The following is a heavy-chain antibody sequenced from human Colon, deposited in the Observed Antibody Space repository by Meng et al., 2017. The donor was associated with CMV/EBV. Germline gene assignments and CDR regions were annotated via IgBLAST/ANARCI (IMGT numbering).Heavy chain of an antibody. CDR2: MNPDSGLK. CDR3: ARGPRSGWADF. D-gene: IGHD6-19*01. Sequence: SCRASGYTLPNYDINWVRLAAGQGLEWMGWMNPDSGLKVYAQRFQGRVIMTSNSVTGTVYMEVSSLTSEDTGVYYRARGPRSGWADFWGQGTLVTVSS. CDR1: GYTLPNYD. J-gene: IGHJ4*02. V-gene: IGHV1-8*01.